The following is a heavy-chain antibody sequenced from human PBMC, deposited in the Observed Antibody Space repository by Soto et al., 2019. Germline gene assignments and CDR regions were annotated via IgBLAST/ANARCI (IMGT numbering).Heavy chain of an antibody. CDR1: GGTFSSYA. CDR3: ARGLVVVVAANYYYYGMDV. Sequence: SVKVSCKASGGTFSSYAISWVRQAPGQGLEWMGGIIPIFGTANYAQKLQGRVTITADESTSTAYMELSSLRSEDTAVYYCARGLVVVVAANYYYYGMDVWGQGTTVTVSS. J-gene: IGHJ6*02. D-gene: IGHD2-15*01. CDR2: IIPIFGTA. V-gene: IGHV1-69*13.